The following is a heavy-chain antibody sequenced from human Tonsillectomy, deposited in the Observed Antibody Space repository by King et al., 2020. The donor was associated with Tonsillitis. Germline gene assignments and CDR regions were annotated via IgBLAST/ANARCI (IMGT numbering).Heavy chain of an antibody. Sequence: QLQESGPGLVKPSETLSVTCTVSGGSISSYYWSLIRQPPGKGLEWIGYIYYTGGAAYNPSLKSRVTISVDTSKNPFSLKLSSVTAADTAVYYCARARGYSSAERWFDPWGQGTLVTVSS. CDR2: IYYTGGA. CDR1: GGSISSYY. D-gene: IGHD6-19*01. CDR3: ARARGYSSAERWFDP. V-gene: IGHV4-59*08. J-gene: IGHJ5*02.